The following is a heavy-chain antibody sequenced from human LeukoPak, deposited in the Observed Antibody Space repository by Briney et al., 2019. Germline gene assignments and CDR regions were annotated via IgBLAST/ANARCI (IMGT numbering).Heavy chain of an antibody. CDR1: GESFSGYY. CDR3: ARDSSSWYHYYYGMDV. V-gene: IGHV4-34*01. CDR2: INHSGST. J-gene: IGHJ6*04. D-gene: IGHD6-13*01. Sequence: PSETLSLTCAVYGESFSGYYWSWIRQPPGKGLEWIGEINHSGSTNYNPSLKSRVTISVDTSKNQFSLKLSSVTAADTAVYYCARDSSSWYHYYYGMDVWGKGTTVTVSS.